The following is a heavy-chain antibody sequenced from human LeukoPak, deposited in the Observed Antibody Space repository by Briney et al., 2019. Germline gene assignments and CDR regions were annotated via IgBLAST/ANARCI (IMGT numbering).Heavy chain of an antibody. D-gene: IGHD3-16*02. V-gene: IGHV4-59*01. CDR2: IYYSGST. J-gene: IGHJ4*02. CDR3: ARGGGYYDYVWGSYRPSFDY. Sequence: SETLSLTCTVSGGPISSYYWSWIRQPPGKGLEWIGYIYYSGSTNYNPSLKSRVTISVDTSKNQFSLKLSSVTAADTAVYYCARGGGYYDYVWGSYRPSFDYWGQGTLVTVSS. CDR1: GGPISSYY.